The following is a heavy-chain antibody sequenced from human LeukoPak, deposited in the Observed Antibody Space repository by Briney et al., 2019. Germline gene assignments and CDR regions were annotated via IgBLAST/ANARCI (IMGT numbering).Heavy chain of an antibody. Sequence: SVKLSCKASGGTFSSYAISWVRQAPGQGLEWMGGIIPIVGTANYAQKFQGRVTITADESTSTAYMELSSLRSEDTAVYYCAQSDIVVVPAAMDYYYGMDVWGKGTTVTVSS. CDR2: IIPIVGTA. CDR1: GGTFSSYA. CDR3: AQSDIVVVPAAMDYYYGMDV. V-gene: IGHV1-69*01. J-gene: IGHJ6*04. D-gene: IGHD2-2*01.